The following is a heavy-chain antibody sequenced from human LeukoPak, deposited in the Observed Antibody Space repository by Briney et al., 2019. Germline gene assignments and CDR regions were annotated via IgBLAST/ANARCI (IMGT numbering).Heavy chain of an antibody. J-gene: IGHJ4*02. V-gene: IGHV4-61*02. D-gene: IGHD1-26*01. CDR1: GGSISSGSYY. Sequence: PSETLSLTCTVSGGSISSGSYYWSWIRQPAGKGLEWIGRIYTSGNTNYNPSLQSPVTISVDTSKNQFSLKLSSVTAADTAVYYCARSPSGSYYFDYWGQGTLVTVSS. CDR3: ARSPSGSYYFDY. CDR2: IYTSGNT.